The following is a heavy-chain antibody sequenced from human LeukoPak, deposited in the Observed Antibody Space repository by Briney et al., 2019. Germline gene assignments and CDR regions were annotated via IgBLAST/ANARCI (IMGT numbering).Heavy chain of an antibody. D-gene: IGHD4-17*01. CDR1: GGSFSGYY. V-gene: IGHV4-34*01. J-gene: IGHJ4*02. CDR2: INHSGST. Sequence: SETLSLTCAVYGGSFSGYYWSWIRQPPGKGLEWIGEINHSGSTNYNPSLKSRVTISVDTSKNQFSLKLSSVTAADTAVYYCARVGYGDYVFYWGQGTLVTVSS. CDR3: ARVGYGDYVFY.